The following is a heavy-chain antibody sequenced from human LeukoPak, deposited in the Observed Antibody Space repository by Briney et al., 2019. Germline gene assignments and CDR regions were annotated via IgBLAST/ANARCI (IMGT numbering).Heavy chain of an antibody. CDR1: GGSISSNNYY. CDR3: ARWTRTSYSYGYVNYFDY. J-gene: IGHJ4*02. Sequence: PSETLSLTCTVSGGSISSNNYYWGWIRQPPGKGLEWIGSLYHTGSAYYNPSLKSRVTISMDVSKNHFSLKLSSVTAADTAVYYCARWTRTSYSYGYVNYFDYWGQGTLVTVSS. D-gene: IGHD5-18*01. V-gene: IGHV4-39*02. CDR2: LYHTGSA.